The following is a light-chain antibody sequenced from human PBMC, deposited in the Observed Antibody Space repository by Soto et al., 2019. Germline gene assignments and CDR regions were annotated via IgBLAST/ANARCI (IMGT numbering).Light chain of an antibody. J-gene: IGKJ2*01. Sequence: DVVMTQSPLSLPVTLGQPASISCRSSQSLVYSDGNTYLNWFQQRPGQSPRRLIYKGSNRDSGVPDRFSGSVSGTDFTLNISRVEAMDVWVYYCMQATHWYTLGQGTKLEIK. V-gene: IGKV2-30*01. CDR3: MQATHWYT. CDR1: QSLVYSDGNTY. CDR2: KGS.